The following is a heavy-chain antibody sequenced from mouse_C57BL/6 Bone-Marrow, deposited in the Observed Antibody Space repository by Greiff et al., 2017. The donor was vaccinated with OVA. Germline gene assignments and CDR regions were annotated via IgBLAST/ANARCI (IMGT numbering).Heavy chain of an antibody. V-gene: IGHV1-42*01. CDR1: GYSFTGYY. D-gene: IGHD2-1*01. Sequence: EVQLQQSGPELVKPGASVKISCKASGYSFTGYYMNWVKQSPEKSLEWIGEINPSTGGTTYNQKFKAKATLTVDKSSSTAYMQLKSLTSEDSAVYYCARNLLSMDYWGQGTSVTVSS. J-gene: IGHJ4*01. CDR2: INPSTGGT. CDR3: ARNLLSMDY.